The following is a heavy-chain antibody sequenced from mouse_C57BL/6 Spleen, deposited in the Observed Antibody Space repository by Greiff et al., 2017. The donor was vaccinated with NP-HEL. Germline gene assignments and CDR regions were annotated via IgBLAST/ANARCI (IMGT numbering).Heavy chain of an antibody. J-gene: IGHJ4*01. CDR1: GYTFTSYW. V-gene: IGHV1-69*01. D-gene: IGHD1-1*01. CDR2: IDPSDSYT. Sequence: VQLQQPGAELVMPGASVKLSCKASGYTFTSYWMHWVKPRPGQGLEWIGEIDPSDSYTNYNHKFKVTSTLTVDKSSSTPYMQLSSLTFEDSAVYYCASHYYGSSYCAMDYWGQGTSVTVAS. CDR3: ASHYYGSSYCAMDY.